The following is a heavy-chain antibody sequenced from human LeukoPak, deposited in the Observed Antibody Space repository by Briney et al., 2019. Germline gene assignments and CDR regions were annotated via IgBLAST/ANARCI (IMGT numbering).Heavy chain of an antibody. D-gene: IGHD5-24*01. J-gene: IGHJ5*02. CDR3: TRDLEMATIDNWFDP. V-gene: IGHV3-21*01. CDR1: GFTFSSYS. CDR2: ISSSSSYI. Sequence: GGSLRLSCAASGFTFSSYSMNWVRQAPGKGLEWVSSISSSSSYIYYADSVKGRFTISRDNAKNSLYLQMNSLRAEDTAVYYCTRDLEMATIDNWFDPWGQGTLVTVSS.